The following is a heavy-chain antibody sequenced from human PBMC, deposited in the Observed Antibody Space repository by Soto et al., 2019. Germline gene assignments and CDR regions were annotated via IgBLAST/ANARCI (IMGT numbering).Heavy chain of an antibody. V-gene: IGHV1-69*13. J-gene: IGHJ4*02. Sequence: SVKVSCKASGGTFGSYAIVWVRQAPGQGLEWMGGIIPMFGTVNQTQTSQGRVTVTADESTSAVYMELTSLKSEDTAVYYCARRGEYTYGLAYWGQGTLVTVSS. D-gene: IGHD5-18*01. CDR2: IIPMFGTV. CDR1: GGTFGSYA. CDR3: ARRGEYTYGLAY.